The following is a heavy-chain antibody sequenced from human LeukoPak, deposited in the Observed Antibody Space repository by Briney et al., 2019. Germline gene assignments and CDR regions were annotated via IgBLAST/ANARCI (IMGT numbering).Heavy chain of an antibody. Sequence: PSETLSLTCTVSGYSISSGYYWGWIRRPPGKGLEWIGSIYHSGSTYYNPSLKSRVTISVDTSKNQFSLKLSSVTAADTAVYYCARGDLEWFGGGKIDYWGQGTLVTVSS. CDR3: ARGDLEWFGGGKIDY. CDR2: IYHSGST. J-gene: IGHJ4*02. CDR1: GYSISSGYY. V-gene: IGHV4-38-2*02. D-gene: IGHD3-3*01.